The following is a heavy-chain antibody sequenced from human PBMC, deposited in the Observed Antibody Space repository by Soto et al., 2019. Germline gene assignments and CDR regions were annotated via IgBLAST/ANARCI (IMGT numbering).Heavy chain of an antibody. CDR3: ALSRSGAVADPFDH. V-gene: IGHV3-30*04. J-gene: IGHJ4*02. D-gene: IGHD3-3*01. CDR1: GFTFRSYA. CDR2: ISRDGSNK. Sequence: GGSLRLSCAASGFTFRSYAIHWVRQAPGKGLEWVAVISRDGSNKYYVDSVKGRFTISRDNSKDTVYLQMNSLRDEDSAMFYCALSRSGAVADPFDHSGPGTLVTVPS.